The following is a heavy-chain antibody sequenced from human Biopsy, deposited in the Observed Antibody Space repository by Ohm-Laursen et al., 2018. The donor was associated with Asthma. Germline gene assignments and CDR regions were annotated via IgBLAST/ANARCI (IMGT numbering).Heavy chain of an antibody. CDR3: VRGSSSWHHGPFHYYYGLDV. CDR2: IYYSGTT. CDR1: SGSGGYMRSGNYY. Sequence: SDTLSLTCSLSSGSGGYMRSGNYYWGWIRQPPGKGLEWIGSIYYSGTTYYNPSLESRVTVSADTSKNQFSLKLFSVTAADTAVYYCVRGSSSWHHGPFHYYYGLDVWGQGTTATVSS. J-gene: IGHJ6*02. D-gene: IGHD6-13*01. V-gene: IGHV4-39*01.